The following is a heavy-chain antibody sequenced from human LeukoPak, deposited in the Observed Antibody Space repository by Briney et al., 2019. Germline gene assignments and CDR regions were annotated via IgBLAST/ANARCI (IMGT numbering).Heavy chain of an antibody. CDR2: IYYRGST. Sequence: PSETLSLTCTVSGGSISSYYWSWIRQPPGKGLGWVGYIYYRGSTNYNPSLKSRVTISVDTSKNQFSLKLSSVTAADTAVYYCARETSSGWYYAFDIWGQGTMVTVSS. V-gene: IGHV4-59*01. CDR1: GGSISSYY. CDR3: ARETSSGWYYAFDI. J-gene: IGHJ3*02. D-gene: IGHD6-19*01.